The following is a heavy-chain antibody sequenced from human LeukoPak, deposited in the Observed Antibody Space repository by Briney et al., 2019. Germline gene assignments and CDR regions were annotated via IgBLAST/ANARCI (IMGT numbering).Heavy chain of an antibody. D-gene: IGHD6-6*01. CDR1: GGSVSSGSYY. V-gene: IGHV4-61*01. CDR3: ARGIAARPDSWFDP. CDR2: IYYSGST. Sequence: SETLSLTCTVSGGSVSSGSYYWSWIRQPPGKGLEWIGYIYYSGSTNYNPSLKSRVTISVDTSKNQFSLKLSSVTAADTAVYYCARGIAARPDSWFDPWGQGTLVTVSS. J-gene: IGHJ5*02.